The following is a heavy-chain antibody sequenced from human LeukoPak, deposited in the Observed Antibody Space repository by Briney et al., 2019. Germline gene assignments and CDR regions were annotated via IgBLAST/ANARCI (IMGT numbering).Heavy chain of an antibody. J-gene: IGHJ4*02. D-gene: IGHD2-2*01. CDR1: GFTFSSYA. CDR2: ISGSGSST. CDR3: AKIKDIVVVPAPYDY. V-gene: IGHV3-23*01. Sequence: GGSLRLSCAASGFTFSSYAMSWVRQAPGKGLEWVSAISGSGSSTYYADSVEGRFTISRDNSKNTLYLQMNSLRAEDTAVYYCAKIKDIVVVPAPYDYWGQGTLVTVSS.